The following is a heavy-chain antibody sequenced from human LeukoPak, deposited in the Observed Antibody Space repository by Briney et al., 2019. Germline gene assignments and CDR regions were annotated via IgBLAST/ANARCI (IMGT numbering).Heavy chain of an antibody. CDR2: IKQDGSEK. Sequence: PGGSLRLSCAVSGFTFSSYWMNWVRQAPGKGLEWVANIKQDGSEKNYVDSVKGRFTISRDNAKSSLYLQMNSLRAEDTAVYYCARVAGSVQGVSIYYYYYMDVWGKGTTVTVSS. V-gene: IGHV3-7*03. J-gene: IGHJ6*03. CDR3: ARVAGSVQGVSIYYYYYMDV. CDR1: GFTFSSYW. D-gene: IGHD3-10*01.